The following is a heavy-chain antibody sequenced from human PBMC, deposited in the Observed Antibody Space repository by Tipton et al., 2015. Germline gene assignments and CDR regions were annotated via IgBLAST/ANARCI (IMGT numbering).Heavy chain of an antibody. CDR2: ISGSGDST. Sequence: GSLRLSCAASGFTFSTYAMTWVRQAPGKGLEWVSAISGSGDSTYYADSVKGRFTISRDNSKNTLYLQMNSLRAEDTAVYYCAKKGAIIMVRGPGNDYWGQGTLVTVSS. CDR3: AKKGAIIMVRGPGNDY. CDR1: GFTFSTYA. J-gene: IGHJ4*02. D-gene: IGHD3-10*01. V-gene: IGHV3-23*01.